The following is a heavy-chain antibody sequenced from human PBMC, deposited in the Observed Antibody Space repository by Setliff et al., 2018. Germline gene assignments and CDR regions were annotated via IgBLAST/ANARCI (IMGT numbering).Heavy chain of an antibody. CDR1: DDFISSRHYY. V-gene: IGHV4-61*09. CDR3: VRRSGFLYMDG. Sequence: PSETLSLTCTVSDDFISSRHYYWSWIRQPAGKGLEWPGQIYTSWSTNYNPSLKSRATLSIDASKRQFSLKLTSVTAADTAVYYSVRRSGFLYMDGWGNGPAVTVSS. CDR2: IYTSWST. J-gene: IGHJ6*03. D-gene: IGHD3-3*01.